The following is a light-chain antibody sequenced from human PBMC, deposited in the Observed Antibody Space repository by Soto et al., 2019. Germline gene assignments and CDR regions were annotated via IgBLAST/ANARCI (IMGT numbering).Light chain of an antibody. CDR3: QQYGTSPKT. CDR1: QSITNSY. V-gene: IGKV3D-20*01. CDR2: DAS. Sequence: EIVLTQSPATLSLSPGERATLSCGASQSITNSYLAWYQHKPGLAPRLLIYDASSRVTGIPDRFSGSGSGTDFSLTISRLEPEDFAVYYCQQYGTSPKTFGQGTKVEIK. J-gene: IGKJ1*01.